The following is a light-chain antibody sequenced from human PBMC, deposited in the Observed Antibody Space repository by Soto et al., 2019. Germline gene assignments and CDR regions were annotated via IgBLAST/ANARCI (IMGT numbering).Light chain of an antibody. V-gene: IGKV3-20*01. Sequence: EIVLTQSRGTLSLSPGERATLSCRASQSVSSSYLAWYQQKPGQAPRLLIYGESSRATGIPDRFSGSGSGTDFTLTISRLEPEDFAVYYCQQYGNSPRWTFGQATKVDIK. CDR1: QSVSSSY. J-gene: IGKJ1*01. CDR2: GES. CDR3: QQYGNSPRWT.